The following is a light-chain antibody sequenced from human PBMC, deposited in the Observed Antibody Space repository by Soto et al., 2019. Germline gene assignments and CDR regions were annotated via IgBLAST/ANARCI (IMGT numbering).Light chain of an antibody. CDR2: TTS. V-gene: IGKV1-39*01. J-gene: IGKJ2*01. Sequence: DIQMTQSPSSLSASVGDRVTITCRAGQTISNYLSWYQQKPGKAPKLLIYTTSSLQSGVPSRFSGSGSGTDFTLTISSLQPEDFATYYCQQSYSAPPYTFGQGTKLEIK. CDR3: QQSYSAPPYT. CDR1: QTISNY.